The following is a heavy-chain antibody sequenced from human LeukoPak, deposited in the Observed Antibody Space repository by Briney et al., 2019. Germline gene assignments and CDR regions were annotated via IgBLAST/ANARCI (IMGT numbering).Heavy chain of an antibody. CDR3: VRGYSFGPYGMDV. D-gene: IGHD2-15*01. Sequence: AGGSLRLSCSASGFPFSSYAMHWVRQAPGKGLESVSAISDSGGSTYYADSVKGRFTISRDNSKNTLYLQMSSLRAEDTAVYFCVRGYSFGPYGMDVWGQGTTVTVSS. J-gene: IGHJ6*02. V-gene: IGHV3-64D*09. CDR1: GFPFSSYA. CDR2: ISDSGGST.